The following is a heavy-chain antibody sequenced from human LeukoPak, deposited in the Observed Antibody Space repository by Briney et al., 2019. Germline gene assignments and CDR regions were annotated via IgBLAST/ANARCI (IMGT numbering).Heavy chain of an antibody. D-gene: IGHD3-16*01. V-gene: IGHV4-59*11. CDR1: GGSIRSQH. CDR2: ISYSGTT. J-gene: IGHJ6*03. Sequence: PSETLSLTCTVSGGSIRSQHWSWIRQPPGKGLEWIGFISYSGTTYYNPSLESRVTISRDTSRNQFSLKLSSVPAADTAVYYCTRDRNGGDHYYMDVWGKGTTVTVSS. CDR3: TRDRNGGDHYYMDV.